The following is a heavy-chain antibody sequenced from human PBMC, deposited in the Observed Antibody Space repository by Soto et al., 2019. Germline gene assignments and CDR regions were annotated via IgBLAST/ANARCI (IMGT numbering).Heavy chain of an antibody. CDR3: ARGQQLGLNYYYYGMDV. V-gene: IGHV4-59*01. CDR1: GGSISSYY. J-gene: IGHJ6*02. CDR2: IYYSGST. D-gene: IGHD6-6*01. Sequence: PSETLSLTCTVSGGSISSYYWSWIRQSPGKGLEWIGYIYYSGSTNYNPSLKSRVTISVDTSKNQFSLKLSSVTAADTAVYYCARGQQLGLNYYYYGMDVWGQGTTVTISS.